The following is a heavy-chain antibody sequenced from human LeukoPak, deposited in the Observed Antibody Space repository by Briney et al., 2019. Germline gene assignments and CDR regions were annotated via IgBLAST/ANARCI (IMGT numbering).Heavy chain of an antibody. D-gene: IGHD4-17*01. CDR2: INPNSGGT. V-gene: IGHV1-2*02. J-gene: IGHJ4*02. CDR3: ARDIDYGDYVLDY. CDR1: GYTFTTFP. Sequence: ASVKVSCKASGYTFTTFPMNWVRQAPGQGLEWMGWINPNSGGTNYAQKFQGRVTMTRDTSISTAYMELSRLRSDDTAVYYCARDIDYGDYVLDYWGQGTLVTVSS.